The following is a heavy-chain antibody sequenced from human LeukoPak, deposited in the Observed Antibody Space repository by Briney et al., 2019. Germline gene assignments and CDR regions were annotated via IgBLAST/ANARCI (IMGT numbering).Heavy chain of an antibody. CDR1: GFTFSSYA. D-gene: IGHD5-12*01. V-gene: IGHV3-23*01. CDR2: ISGSGGST. CDR3: ARDDAGSGYPTNFAY. J-gene: IGHJ4*02. Sequence: GGSLRLSCAASGFTFSSYAMHWVRQAPGMGLEWVSGISGSGGSTYYADSVKGRFTISRDNSKNTLHLQMSSLRVEDTALYYCARDDAGSGYPTNFAYWGQGALVTVSS.